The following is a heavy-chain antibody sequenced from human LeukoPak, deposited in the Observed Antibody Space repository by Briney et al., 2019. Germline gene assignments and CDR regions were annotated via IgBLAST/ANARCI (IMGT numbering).Heavy chain of an antibody. J-gene: IGHJ4*02. Sequence: GGSLRLSCAASGFTFSDHSMNWVRQAPGKGLEWVSYISGSSNYIYYADSVKGRFTISRDNAKNSVYLQMNSLRAEDTAVCYCAREPSGWYLDYWGQGTLVTVSS. D-gene: IGHD6-19*01. CDR2: ISGSSNYI. V-gene: IGHV3-21*01. CDR1: GFTFSDHS. CDR3: AREPSGWYLDY.